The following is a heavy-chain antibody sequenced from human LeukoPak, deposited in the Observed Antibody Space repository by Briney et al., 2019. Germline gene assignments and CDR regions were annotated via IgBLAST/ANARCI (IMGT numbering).Heavy chain of an antibody. J-gene: IGHJ4*02. V-gene: IGHV1-2*02. CDR1: GYTFTGYY. CDR2: INPNSGGT. D-gene: IGHD3-22*01. Sequence: GASVKVSCKASGYTFTGYYMHWVRQAPGQGLEWMGWINPNSGGTNYAQKFQGRVTMTRDTSISTAYMELSRLRSDDTAVYYCASMGVRDSSGYPLTDTANYWGQGTLVTVSS. CDR3: ASMGVRDSSGYPLTDTANY.